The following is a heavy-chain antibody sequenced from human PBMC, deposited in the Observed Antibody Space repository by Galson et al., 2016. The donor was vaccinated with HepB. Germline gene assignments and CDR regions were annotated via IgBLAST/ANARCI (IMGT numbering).Heavy chain of an antibody. Sequence: PALVKPTQTLTLTCGFSLRTNGAGVGWIRQPPGKALEWLALIYWDDDKRYSPSLKSRLTVTKDTSKNQVVLTMTNMDPVDTATYYCAHVTVGAIRMDPFDIWGQGTMVTVSS. V-gene: IGHV2-5*02. CDR3: AHVTVGAIRMDPFDI. CDR2: IYWDDDK. CDR1: FSLRTNGAG. D-gene: IGHD1-26*01. J-gene: IGHJ3*02.